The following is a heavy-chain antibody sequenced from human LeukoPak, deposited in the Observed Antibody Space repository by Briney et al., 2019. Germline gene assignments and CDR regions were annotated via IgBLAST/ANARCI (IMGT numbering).Heavy chain of an antibody. CDR2: ISYDGSNK. CDR1: GFTFSSYA. V-gene: IGHV3-30*04. Sequence: PAGSLRLSCAASGFTFSSYAMHWVRQAPGKGLEWVAVISYDGSNKYYADSVKGRFTISRDNSKNTLYLQMNSLRAEDTAVYYCARDQTYYYDSSGYLFDYWGQGTLVTVSS. CDR3: ARDQTYYYDSSGYLFDY. J-gene: IGHJ4*02. D-gene: IGHD3-22*01.